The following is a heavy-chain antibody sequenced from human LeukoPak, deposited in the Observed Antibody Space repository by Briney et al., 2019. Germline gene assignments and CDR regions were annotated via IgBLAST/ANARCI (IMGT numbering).Heavy chain of an antibody. CDR1: GFTFSDYN. CDR2: ITSSSSYM. D-gene: IGHD6-6*01. J-gene: IGHJ4*02. Sequence: GGFLRLSCAASGFTFSDYNMNWVRQAPGKGLEWVSSITSSSSYMYYADSVKGLFTISRANAGTSLYLQMNSLRAEDTAVYYCARGGSSSPVISVHWGQGPLVPVSS. CDR3: ARGGSSSPVISVH. V-gene: IGHV3-21*01.